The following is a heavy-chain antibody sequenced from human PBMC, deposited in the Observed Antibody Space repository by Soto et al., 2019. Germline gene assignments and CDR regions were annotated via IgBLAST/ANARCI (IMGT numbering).Heavy chain of an antibody. J-gene: IGHJ4*02. V-gene: IGHV4-34*01. CDR2: INHSGST. CDR3: ARAPPVSSSGWYKRWGAFDY. D-gene: IGHD6-19*01. CDR1: GGSFSGYY. Sequence: SETLSLTCAVYGGSFSGYYWSWIRQPPGKGLEWIGEINHSGSTNYNPSLKSRVTISVDTSKNQFSLRAEDTAVYYCARAPPVSSSGWYKRWGAFDYWGQGTLVTVSS.